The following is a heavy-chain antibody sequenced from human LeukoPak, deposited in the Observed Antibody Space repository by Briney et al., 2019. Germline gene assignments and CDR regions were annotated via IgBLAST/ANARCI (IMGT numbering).Heavy chain of an antibody. V-gene: IGHV1-46*01. CDR1: GFTFTNYN. J-gene: IGHJ4*02. CDR2: INPSGGST. CDR3: ARDGEERYYDSSGYYYFDY. D-gene: IGHD3-22*01. Sequence: ASVKVSCKASGFTFTNYNLHWVRQAPGQRLEWMGIINPSGGSTSYAQKFQGRVTMTRDTSTSTVYMELSSLRSEDTAVYYCARDGEERYYDSSGYYYFDYWGQGTLVTVSS.